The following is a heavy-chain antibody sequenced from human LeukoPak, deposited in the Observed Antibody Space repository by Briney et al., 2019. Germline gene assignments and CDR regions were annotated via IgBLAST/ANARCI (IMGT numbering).Heavy chain of an antibody. CDR1: GGSISSGSYY. CDR2: IYTSGST. V-gene: IGHV4-61*02. J-gene: IGHJ6*03. Sequence: SQTLSLTCTVSGGSISSGSYYWSWIRQPAGKGLEWIGRIYTSGSTNYNPSLKSRVTISVDTSKNQSSLKLSSVTAADTAVYYCARVRVAGTNYMDVWGKGTTVTVS. CDR3: ARVRVAGTNYMDV. D-gene: IGHD6-19*01.